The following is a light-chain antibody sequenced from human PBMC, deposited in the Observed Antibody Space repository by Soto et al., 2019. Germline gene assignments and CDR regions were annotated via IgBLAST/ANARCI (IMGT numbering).Light chain of an antibody. CDR3: QQRSNWPLT. CDR1: QSVSSY. J-gene: IGKJ4*01. CDR2: DAS. Sequence: EIVLTQSPATLSLSPGERATLSCRASQSVSSYLAWYQQKPGQAPRLLLYDASNRATAVPARFSGSGSGTAFTLTISSLEPEDFAVYYCQQRSNWPLTFGGGTKVEIK. V-gene: IGKV3-11*01.